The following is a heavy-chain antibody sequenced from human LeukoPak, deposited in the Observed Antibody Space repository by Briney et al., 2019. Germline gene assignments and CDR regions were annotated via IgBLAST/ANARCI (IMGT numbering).Heavy chain of an antibody. D-gene: IGHD6-13*01. CDR1: GFTFSSYA. CDR2: ISGSGGST. V-gene: IGHV3-23*01. J-gene: IGHJ4*02. CDR3: AILPGYSSGWYEVNY. Sequence: GGSLRLSCAASGFTFSSYAMSWVRQAPGKGLEWVSGISGSGGSTYYADSVEGRFTISRDNSRNTLYLQMNSPRAEDTAVYYCAILPGYSSGWYEVNYWGQGTLVTVSS.